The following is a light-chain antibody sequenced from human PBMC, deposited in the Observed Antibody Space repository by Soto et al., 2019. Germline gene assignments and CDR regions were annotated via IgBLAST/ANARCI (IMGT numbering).Light chain of an antibody. CDR3: QQYGSSWRYS. CDR1: QSVDSSY. V-gene: IGKV3-20*01. CDR2: GAS. Sequence: EIALTQSPGTLSLSPGQRATLSCRASQSVDSSYLAWYQQKPGQAPRRLIHGASRRAAGIPDRFSGSGSGPDFALAISSRAPGGFPVYHCQQYGSSWRYSLGQGTTLE. J-gene: IGKJ2*01.